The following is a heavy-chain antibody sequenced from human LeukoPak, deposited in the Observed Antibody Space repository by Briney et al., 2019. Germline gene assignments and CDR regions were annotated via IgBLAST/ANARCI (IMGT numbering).Heavy chain of an antibody. D-gene: IGHD2-15*01. CDR3: ARDRLPYDAFDI. CDR1: GGSFSGYY. J-gene: IGHJ3*02. Sequence: PSETLSLTCAVYGGSFSGYYWSWIRQPPGKGLEWIGEINHSGSTNYNPSLKSRVTISVDTSKNQFSLKLSSVTAADTAVYYCARDRLPYDAFDIWGQGTMVTVSS. V-gene: IGHV4-34*01. CDR2: INHSGST.